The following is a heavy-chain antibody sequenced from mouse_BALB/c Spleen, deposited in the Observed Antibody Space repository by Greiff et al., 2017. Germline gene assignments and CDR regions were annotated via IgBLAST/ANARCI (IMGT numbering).Heavy chain of an antibody. CDR2: IDTSDSYT. Sequence: VQLQQPGAELVMPGASVKMSCKASGYTFTDYWMHWVKQRPGQGLEWIGAIDTSDSYTSYNQKFKGKATLTVDESSSTAYMQLSSLTSEDSAVYYCARRAYYGNYDYWGQGTTLTVSS. D-gene: IGHD2-10*01. CDR1: GYTFTDYW. V-gene: IGHV1-69*01. CDR3: ARRAYYGNYDY. J-gene: IGHJ2*01.